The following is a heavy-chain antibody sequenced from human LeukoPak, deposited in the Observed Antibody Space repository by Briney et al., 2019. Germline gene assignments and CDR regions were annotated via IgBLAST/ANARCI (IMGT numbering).Heavy chain of an antibody. J-gene: IGHJ4*02. CDR3: ARGQRDIVVVVAATPRPQLDY. V-gene: IGHV4-34*01. D-gene: IGHD2-15*01. CDR1: GGSFSGYY. Sequence: SETLSPTCAVYGGSFSGYYWSWIRQPPGKGLEWIGEINHSGSTNYNPSLKSRVTISVDTSKNQFSLKLSSVTAADTAVYYCARGQRDIVVVVAATPRPQLDYWGQGTLVTVSS. CDR2: INHSGST.